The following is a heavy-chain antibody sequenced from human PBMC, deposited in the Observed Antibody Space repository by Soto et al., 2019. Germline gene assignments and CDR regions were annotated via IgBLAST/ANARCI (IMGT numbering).Heavy chain of an antibody. CDR1: GGSFSGYY. CDR3: ARGSGWTDY. CDR2: INHSGGT. D-gene: IGHD6-19*01. Sequence: PSETLSLTCAVYGGSFSGYYWSWIRQPPGKGLEWIGEINHSGGTNYNPSLKSRVTISVDTSKNQFSLKLSSVTAADTAVYYCARGSGWTDYWGQGTLVTAPQ. V-gene: IGHV4-34*01. J-gene: IGHJ4*02.